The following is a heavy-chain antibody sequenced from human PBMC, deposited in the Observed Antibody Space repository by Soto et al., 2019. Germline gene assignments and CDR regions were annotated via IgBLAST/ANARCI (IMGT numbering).Heavy chain of an antibody. CDR2: IDPSDSYT. CDR1: GYSFTRYL. D-gene: IGHD3-9*01. Sequence: PRGSLKNSRKGSGYSFTRYLISWVRQMPGKGLEWMGRIDPSDSYTNYRPSFQGHVTISADKSISTAHLQWSSLKASDTAMYYCARLPDYDILTGRDWGQGTLVTVSS. V-gene: IGHV5-10-1*01. J-gene: IGHJ4*02. CDR3: ARLPDYDILTGRD.